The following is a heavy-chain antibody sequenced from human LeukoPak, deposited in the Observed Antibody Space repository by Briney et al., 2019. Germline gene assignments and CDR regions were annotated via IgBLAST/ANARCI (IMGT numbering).Heavy chain of an antibody. V-gene: IGHV4-30-2*01. CDR3: ARFYVARAFDI. CDR1: GGSISSGGYY. D-gene: IGHD3-16*01. CDR2: IYHSGST. Sequence: SETLSLTCTVSGGSISSGGYYWRWVRQPPGKGLEWIGYIYHSGSTYYNPSLKSRVTISVYRSKNQFSLKLSSVTAADTAVYYCARFYVARAFDIWGQGTMVTVSS. J-gene: IGHJ3*02.